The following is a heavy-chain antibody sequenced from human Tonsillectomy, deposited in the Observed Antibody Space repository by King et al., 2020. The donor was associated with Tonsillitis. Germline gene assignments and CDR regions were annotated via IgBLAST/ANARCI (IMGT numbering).Heavy chain of an antibody. CDR2: INAGNGNT. Sequence: QLVQSGAEVKKPGASVKVSCKASGSPFTSYAMHWVRQAPGQRLEWMGWINAGNGNTKYSQKVQGRVTITRDTSASTAYMELSSLRSEDTAVYYCANLYDSSGYDRDYWGQGTLVTVAS. CDR3: ANLYDSSGYDRDY. V-gene: IGHV1-3*01. D-gene: IGHD3-22*01. CDR1: GSPFTSYA. J-gene: IGHJ4*02.